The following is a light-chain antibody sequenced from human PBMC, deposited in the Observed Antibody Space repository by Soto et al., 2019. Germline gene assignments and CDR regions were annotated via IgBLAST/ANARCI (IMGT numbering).Light chain of an antibody. Sequence: ENLLTQSPATLSLSPGETATLSRRASQSVSNSYLAWYQQKPGQAPKLLIYGASNRATGIPARFSGSGSGTDFTLTISRLEPEDFAVYYCQQYGSSGTFGQGTKVDI. CDR1: QSVSNSY. J-gene: IGKJ1*01. CDR3: QQYGSSGT. V-gene: IGKV3-20*01. CDR2: GAS.